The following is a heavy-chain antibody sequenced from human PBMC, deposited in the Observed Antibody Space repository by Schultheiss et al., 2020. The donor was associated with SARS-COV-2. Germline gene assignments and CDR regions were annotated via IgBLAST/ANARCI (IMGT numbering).Heavy chain of an antibody. CDR2: IWYDGSNK. CDR3: VRDLVGANDY. Sequence: GESLKISCVASGFIFSDFGLHWVRQAPGRGLEWVAVIWYDGSNKYYADSVRGRLTISRDNSKNTLYVQLNSLRVDDTAVYYCVRDLVGANDYWGQGSLVTVSS. CDR1: GFIFSDFG. J-gene: IGHJ4*02. V-gene: IGHV3-33*01. D-gene: IGHD3-16*01.